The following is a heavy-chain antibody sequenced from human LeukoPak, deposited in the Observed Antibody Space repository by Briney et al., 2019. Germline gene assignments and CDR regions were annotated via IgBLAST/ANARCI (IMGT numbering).Heavy chain of an antibody. J-gene: IGHJ3*02. CDR3: ARGCSSTSCYLKAFDI. CDR1: GFTFSSYS. Sequence: PGGSLRLSCAASGFTFSSYSMNWVRQAPGKGLEWVSYISSSSSTIYYADSVKGRFTISRDNAKNSLYLQMNSLRDEDTAVYYCARGCSSTSCYLKAFDIWGQGTMVTVSS. D-gene: IGHD2-2*01. V-gene: IGHV3-48*02. CDR2: ISSSSSTI.